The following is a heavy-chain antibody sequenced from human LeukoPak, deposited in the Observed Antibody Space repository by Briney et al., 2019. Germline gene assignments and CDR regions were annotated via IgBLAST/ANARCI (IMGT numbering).Heavy chain of an antibody. V-gene: IGHV4-39*07. Sequence: SETLSLTCAVSGVSISSSNSCWGWIRQPPGKGLEWIGSIYYSGSTYYNPSLKSRVTISVDTSKNQFSLKLSSVTAADTAVYYCARSASGSYFWFDPWGQGTLVTVSS. CDR2: IYYSGST. D-gene: IGHD1-26*01. J-gene: IGHJ5*02. CDR1: GVSISSSNSC. CDR3: ARSASGSYFWFDP.